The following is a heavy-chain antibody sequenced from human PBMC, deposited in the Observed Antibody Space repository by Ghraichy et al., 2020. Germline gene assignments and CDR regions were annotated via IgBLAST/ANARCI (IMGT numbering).Heavy chain of an antibody. CDR1: GGSISSGSYY. J-gene: IGHJ4*02. CDR3: ARGHLS. CDR2: IYTSGST. Sequence: SETLSLNCTVSGGSISSGSYYWSWIRQPAGKGLEWIGRIYTSGSTNYNPSLKSRVTISVDTSKNQFSLKLSSVTAADTAVYYCARGHLSWGQGTLVTVSS. D-gene: IGHD2/OR15-2a*01. V-gene: IGHV4-61*02.